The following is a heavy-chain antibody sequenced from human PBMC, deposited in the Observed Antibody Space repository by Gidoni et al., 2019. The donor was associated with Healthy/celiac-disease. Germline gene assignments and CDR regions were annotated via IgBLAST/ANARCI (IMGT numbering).Heavy chain of an antibody. CDR3: ARAVDFWSGYYGWFDP. J-gene: IGHJ5*02. CDR1: GGSISRGGYY. CDR2: IYYSGST. V-gene: IGHV4-31*03. Sequence: QVQLQESGPGLVKPSQTLSLTCTVSGGSISRGGYYWSWIRQHPGKGLEWIGYIYYSGSTYYNPSLKSRVTISVDTSKNQFSLKLSSVTAADTAVYYCARAVDFWSGYYGWFDPWGQGTLVTVSS. D-gene: IGHD3-3*01.